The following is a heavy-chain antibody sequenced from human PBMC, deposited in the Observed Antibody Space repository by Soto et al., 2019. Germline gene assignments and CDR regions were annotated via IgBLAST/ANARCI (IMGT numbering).Heavy chain of an antibody. CDR1: GFTFSSYA. Sequence: GGSLRLSCAASGFTFSSYAMSWVRQAPGKGLEWVSAISGSGGSTYYADSVKGRLTISRDNSKDTLYLQMNSLRAEDTAVYYCAKTYYYGSGSYLYFDYWGQGTLVTVSS. J-gene: IGHJ4*02. CDR3: AKTYYYGSGSYLYFDY. V-gene: IGHV3-23*01. CDR2: ISGSGGST. D-gene: IGHD3-10*01.